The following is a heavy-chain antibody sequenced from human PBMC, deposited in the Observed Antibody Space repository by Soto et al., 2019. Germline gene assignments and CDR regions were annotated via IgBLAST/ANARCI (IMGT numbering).Heavy chain of an antibody. CDR2: ISGSGGST. Sequence: GGSLRLSCAASGFTFSSYAMSWVRQAPGKGLEWVSAISGSGGSTYYADSVKGRFTISRDNSKNTLYLQMNSLRAEDTAVYYCAKDGLKQQLDSLGYFQHWGQGTLVTVSS. D-gene: IGHD6-13*01. V-gene: IGHV3-23*01. J-gene: IGHJ1*01. CDR3: AKDGLKQQLDSLGYFQH. CDR1: GFTFSSYA.